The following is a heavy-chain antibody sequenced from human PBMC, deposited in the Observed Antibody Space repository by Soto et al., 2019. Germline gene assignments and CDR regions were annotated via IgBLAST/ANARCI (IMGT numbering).Heavy chain of an antibody. CDR1: GFTFSSYA. Sequence: SLRLSCAASGFTFSSYAMSWVRQAPGKGLEWVSAISGSGGSTYYADSVKGRFTISRDNSKNTLYLQMNSLRAEDTAVYYCAKGKQWLVDAFDIWGQGTMVTVSS. V-gene: IGHV3-23*01. D-gene: IGHD6-19*01. J-gene: IGHJ3*02. CDR2: ISGSGGST. CDR3: AKGKQWLVDAFDI.